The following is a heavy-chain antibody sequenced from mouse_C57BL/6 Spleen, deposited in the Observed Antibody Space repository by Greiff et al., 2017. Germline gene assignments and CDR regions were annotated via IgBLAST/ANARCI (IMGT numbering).Heavy chain of an antibody. CDR1: GYTFTDYY. J-gene: IGHJ2*01. V-gene: IGHV1-26*01. D-gene: IGHD1-1*01. CDR3: ARPITTVSYFDY. CDR2: INPNNGGT. Sequence: VQLQQSGPELVKPGASVKISCKASGYTFTDYYMNWVKQSHGKSLEWIGDINPNNGGTSYNQKFKGKATLTVDKSSSTAYMELRSLTSEDSAVYCCARPITTVSYFDYWGQGTTLTVSS.